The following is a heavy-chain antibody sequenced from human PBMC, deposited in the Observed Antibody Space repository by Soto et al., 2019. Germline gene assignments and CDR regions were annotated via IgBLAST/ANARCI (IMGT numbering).Heavy chain of an antibody. D-gene: IGHD5-18*01. J-gene: IGHJ6*02. V-gene: IGHV1-2*04. CDR2: INPNSGGT. CDR1: GYTFTGYY. CDR3: ARERGYSYGYYYYGMDV. Sequence: ASVKVSCKASGYTFTGYYMHCVRQAPGQGLEWMGWINPNSGGTNYAQKFQGWVTMTRDTSISTAYMELSRLRSDDTAVYYCARERGYSYGYYYYGMDVWGQGTTVTVSS.